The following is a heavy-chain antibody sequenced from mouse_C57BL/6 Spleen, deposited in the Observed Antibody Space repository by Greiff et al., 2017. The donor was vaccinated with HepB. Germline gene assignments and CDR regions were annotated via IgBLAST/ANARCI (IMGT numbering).Heavy chain of an antibody. D-gene: IGHD1-1*01. CDR2: IWRGGST. Sequence: VQLQQSGPGQVQPSQSLSITCTVSGFSLTSYGVHWVRQSPGKGLEWLGVIWRGGSTDYNAAFMSRLSITKDNSKSQVFFKMNSLQADDTAIYYGAKGPSYYGSSYRYFDVWGTGTTVTVSS. J-gene: IGHJ1*03. CDR3: AKGPSYYGSSYRYFDV. CDR1: GFSLTSYG. V-gene: IGHV2-5*01.